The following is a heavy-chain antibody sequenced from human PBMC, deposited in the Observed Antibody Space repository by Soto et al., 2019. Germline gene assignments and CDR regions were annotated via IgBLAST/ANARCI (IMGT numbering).Heavy chain of an antibody. CDR2: VYQTVSA. Sequence: SETLSLTCSVSGYSISSGYYWAWIRQSPGKGLEWIGSVYQTVSASYNPSLKSRATILVDISKNQFSLKLQSVTAADTAVYYCAREKGHSNPFDYWGQGTLVTVSS. V-gene: IGHV4-38-2*02. CDR1: GYSISSGYY. D-gene: IGHD4-4*01. CDR3: AREKGHSNPFDY. J-gene: IGHJ4*02.